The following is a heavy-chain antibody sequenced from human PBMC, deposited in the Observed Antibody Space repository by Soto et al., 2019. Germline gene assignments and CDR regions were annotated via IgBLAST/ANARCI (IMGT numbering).Heavy chain of an antibody. D-gene: IGHD3-10*01. V-gene: IGHV4-59*08. J-gene: IGHJ4*02. CDR1: GGSISSYY. Sequence: SETLSLTCTVSGGSISSYYCSWIRQPPGKGLEWIGYIYYSGSTNYNPSLKSRVTISVDTSKNQFSLKLNSMTAADTAVYYCARHNYGAGSTYFDYWGQGTLVTVSS. CDR3: ARHNYGAGSTYFDY. CDR2: IYYSGST.